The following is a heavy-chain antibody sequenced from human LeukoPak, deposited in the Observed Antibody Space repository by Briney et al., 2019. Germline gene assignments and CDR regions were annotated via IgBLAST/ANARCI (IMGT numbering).Heavy chain of an antibody. CDR3: ARLSDY. J-gene: IGHJ4*02. V-gene: IGHV4-59*08. Sequence: PSETLSLTCTVSGGSISSYYWSWVRQTPGKGLEWIGYISYSGNTNYNPSLKSRVTISVDTSKTQFSLKLSSVTAADTAVYYCARLSDYWGQGTLVTVSS. CDR2: ISYSGNT. CDR1: GGSISSYY.